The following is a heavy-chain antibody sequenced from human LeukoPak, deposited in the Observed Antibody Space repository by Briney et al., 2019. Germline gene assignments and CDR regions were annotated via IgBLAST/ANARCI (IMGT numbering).Heavy chain of an antibody. CDR2: ISGSGGST. CDR3: ARGNKHFYLSFDY. D-gene: IGHD2/OR15-2a*01. CDR1: GFTFSSYA. Sequence: GGSLRLSCAASGFTFSSYAMSWVRQAPGKGLEWVSAISGSGGSTYYADSVKGRFTISRDNSKNTLYLQMNSLRAEDTAVYYCARGNKHFYLSFDYWGQGTLVTVSS. J-gene: IGHJ4*02. V-gene: IGHV3-23*01.